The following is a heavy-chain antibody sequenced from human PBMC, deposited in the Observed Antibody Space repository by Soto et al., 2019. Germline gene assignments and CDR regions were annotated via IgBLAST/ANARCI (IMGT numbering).Heavy chain of an antibody. D-gene: IGHD4-17*01. V-gene: IGHV4-4*02. CDR1: GGSISSSNW. CDR3: ARVREGYGDYYGMDV. CDR2: IYHSGST. J-gene: IGHJ6*02. Sequence: SETLSLTCAVSGGSISSSNWWSWVRQPPGKGLEWIGEIYHSGSTNYNPSLKSRVTISVDKSKNQFSLKLSSVTAADTAVYYCARVREGYGDYYGMDVWGQGTTVTVSS.